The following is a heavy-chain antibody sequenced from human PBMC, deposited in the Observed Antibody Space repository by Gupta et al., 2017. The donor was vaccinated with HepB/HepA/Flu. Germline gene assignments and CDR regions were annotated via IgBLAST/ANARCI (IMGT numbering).Heavy chain of an antibody. CDR1: GFTFSSYA. CDR2: ISGSGGST. J-gene: IGHJ6*02. CDR3: AKAMGGGYDYIVVVVAATHSHYYYGMDV. Sequence: EVQLLESGGGLVQPGGSLRLSCAASGFTFSSYAMSWVRQAPGTGLEWVSAISGSGGSTYYADSVKGRFTISRDNSKNTLYLQMNSLRAEDTAVYYCAKAMGGGYDYIVVVVAATHSHYYYGMDVWGQGTTVTVSS. D-gene: IGHD2-15*01. V-gene: IGHV3-23*01.